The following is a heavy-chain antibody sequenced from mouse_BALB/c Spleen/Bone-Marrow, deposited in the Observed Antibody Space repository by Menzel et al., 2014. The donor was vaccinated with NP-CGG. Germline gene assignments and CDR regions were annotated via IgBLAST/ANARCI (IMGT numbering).Heavy chain of an antibody. V-gene: IGHV1-54*01. CDR1: GYAFTNYW. CDR3: VREMTRYAMDY. CDR2: INPGSGGS. Sequence: QVQLQQSGAELVRPGTSAKVSCKASGYAFTNYWIEWVKQRPGQGLEWIGVINPGSGGSNYNEKFKGKATLTADKSSSTAYMQLSSLTSDDSAVYFCVREMTRYAMDYWGQGTSVTVSS. J-gene: IGHJ4*01.